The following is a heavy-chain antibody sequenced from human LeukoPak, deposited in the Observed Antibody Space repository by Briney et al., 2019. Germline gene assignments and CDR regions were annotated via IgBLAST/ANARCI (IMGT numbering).Heavy chain of an antibody. J-gene: IGHJ4*02. Sequence: PGGSLRLSCAASGFTFDDYAMHWVRQAPGKGLEWVGRIKSKTDGGTTDYAAPVKGRYTISRDDSKNTLYLQMNSLKTEDTAVYYCTTDEPYCSSTSCSVYWGQGTLVTVSS. CDR3: TTDEPYCSSTSCSVY. CDR1: GFTFDDYA. V-gene: IGHV3-15*01. D-gene: IGHD2-2*01. CDR2: IKSKTDGGTT.